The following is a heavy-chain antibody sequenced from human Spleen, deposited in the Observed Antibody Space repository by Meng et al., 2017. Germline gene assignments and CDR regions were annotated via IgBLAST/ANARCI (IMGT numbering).Heavy chain of an antibody. V-gene: IGHV4-30-2*01. CDR3: ARDLPYASGAGGFDP. J-gene: IGHJ5*02. CDR1: GGSFSSVGYS. D-gene: IGHD3-10*01. Sequence: QLPLPESGSGLVKPSQTLSLTCAVSGGSFSSVGYSWSWIRQPPGKGLEWIGYTYHSGTTYYNPSLKSRVTISVDRSKNQFSLKLTSVTAADTAVYYCARDLPYASGAGGFDPWGQGTLVTVSS. CDR2: TYHSGTT.